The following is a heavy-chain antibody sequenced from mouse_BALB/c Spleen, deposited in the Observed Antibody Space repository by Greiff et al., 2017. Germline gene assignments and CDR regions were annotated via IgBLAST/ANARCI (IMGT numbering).Heavy chain of an antibody. CDR3: AKFITTATGFAY. CDR1: GFTFSSYA. Sequence: EVHLVESGGGLVKPGGSLKLSCAASGFTFSSYAMSWVRQSPEKRLEWVAEISSGGSYTYYPDTVTGRFTISRDNAKNTLYLEMSSLRSEDTAMYYCAKFITTATGFAYWGQGTLVTVSA. J-gene: IGHJ3*01. V-gene: IGHV5-9-4*01. D-gene: IGHD1-2*01. CDR2: ISSGGSYT.